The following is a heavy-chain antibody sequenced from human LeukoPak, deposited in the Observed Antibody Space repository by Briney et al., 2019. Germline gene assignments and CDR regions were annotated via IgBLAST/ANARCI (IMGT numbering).Heavy chain of an antibody. Sequence: GGSLRLSCAASGFTFSSYWMSWVRQAPGKGLEWVANIKQDGSEKYYVDSVKCRFTISRDNAKNSLYLQMNSLRAEDTAVYYCARAPRGFWSGYSPYYFDYWGQGTLVTVSS. CDR1: GFTFSSYW. J-gene: IGHJ4*02. CDR2: IKQDGSEK. D-gene: IGHD3-3*01. CDR3: ARAPRGFWSGYSPYYFDY. V-gene: IGHV3-7*01.